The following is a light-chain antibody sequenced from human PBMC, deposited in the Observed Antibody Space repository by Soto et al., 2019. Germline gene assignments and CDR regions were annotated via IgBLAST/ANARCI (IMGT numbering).Light chain of an antibody. V-gene: IGKV3-20*01. J-gene: IGKJ2*01. CDR2: GAS. CDR1: QSVSANY. CDR3: QQYGSSPFT. Sequence: EIVLTQSPGTLSLSPGESATLSCRASQSVSANYLAWYQQKPGQAPRLLIYGASSRATGIPDRFTGSGSGTDFTLTINRLEPEDFAVYYCQQYGSSPFTFGLGTKLEIK.